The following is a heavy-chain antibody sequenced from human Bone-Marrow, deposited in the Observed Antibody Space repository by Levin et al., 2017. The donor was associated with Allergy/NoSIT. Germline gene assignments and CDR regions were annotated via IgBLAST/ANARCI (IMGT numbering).Heavy chain of an antibody. CDR2: INAGNGNT. CDR1: GYTFTSYA. Sequence: GASVKVSCKASGYTFTSYAMHWVRQAPGQRLEWMGWINAGNGNTKYSQKFQGRVTITRDTSASTAYMELSSLRSEDTAVYYCARGYCSGGSCSTPTNNWFDPWGQGTLVTVSS. D-gene: IGHD2-15*01. V-gene: IGHV1-3*01. J-gene: IGHJ5*02. CDR3: ARGYCSGGSCSTPTNNWFDP.